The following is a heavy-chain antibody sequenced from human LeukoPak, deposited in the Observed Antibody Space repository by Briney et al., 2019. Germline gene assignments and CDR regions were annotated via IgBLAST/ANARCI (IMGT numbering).Heavy chain of an antibody. J-gene: IGHJ4*02. Sequence: GASVKVSCKASGYTFTGYYMHWVRQAPGQGLEWMGRINPNSGGTNYAQKFQGRVTMTRDTSISTAYMELSSLRSEDTAVYYCARDPLPVRGYSGYDPFLYWGQGTLVTVSS. V-gene: IGHV1-2*06. CDR1: GYTFTGYY. CDR3: ARDPLPVRGYSGYDPFLY. D-gene: IGHD5-12*01. CDR2: INPNSGGT.